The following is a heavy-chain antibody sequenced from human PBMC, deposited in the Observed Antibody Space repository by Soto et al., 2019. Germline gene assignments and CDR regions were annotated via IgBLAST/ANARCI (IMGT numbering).Heavy chain of an antibody. J-gene: IGHJ4*02. CDR1: CGSISSSSYH. CDR3: ERRDYGDYELDY. Sequence: SETLSLTCTVSCGSISSSSYHLGWIRQPPGKGLEWIGSIYYSGSTYYNPSLKSRVTISVDTSKNQFSLKLSSVTAADTSVYYCERRDYGDYELDYWGQGTLVTVSS. V-gene: IGHV4-39*01. CDR2: IYYSGST. D-gene: IGHD4-17*01.